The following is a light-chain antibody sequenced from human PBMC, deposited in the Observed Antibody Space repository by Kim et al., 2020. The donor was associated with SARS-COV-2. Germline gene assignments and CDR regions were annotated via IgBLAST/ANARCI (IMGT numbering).Light chain of an antibody. CDR2: GVI. Sequence: GQLVNIPCNGTSSDVGGYNYVYWYQQNPGKAPKLMIYGVINRPSGVSTRFSGSKSGNTASLTISGLQAEDEADYYCSSFTNRRTLVFGTGTKVTVL. CDR1: SSDVGGYNY. J-gene: IGLJ1*01. V-gene: IGLV2-14*04. CDR3: SSFTNRRTLV.